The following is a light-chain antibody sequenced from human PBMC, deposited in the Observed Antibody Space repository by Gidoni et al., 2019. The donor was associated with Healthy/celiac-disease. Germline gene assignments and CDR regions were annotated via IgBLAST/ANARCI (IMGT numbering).Light chain of an antibody. CDR1: QDISNY. CDR2: DAS. Sequence: DIQMTQSPSSLSASVGDRVTITCQASQDISNYLNWYQQKPGKAPKLLIYDASNLETGVPSRFGGSGSGTDFTFTISSLQPEDIATYYCQQYDYLPFTFGPGTKVDIK. CDR3: QQYDYLPFT. V-gene: IGKV1-33*01. J-gene: IGKJ3*01.